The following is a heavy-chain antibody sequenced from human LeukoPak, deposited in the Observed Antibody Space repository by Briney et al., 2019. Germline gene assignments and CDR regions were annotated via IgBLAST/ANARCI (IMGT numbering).Heavy chain of an antibody. V-gene: IGHV1-2*02. CDR2: INPNSGVT. CDR1: GYTFSGFY. D-gene: IGHD5-12*01. J-gene: IGHJ6*03. Sequence: GASVKVSCKASGYTFSGFYIHWVRQAPGQGLEWMGWINPNSGVTNYAQKLQGRVTITRDTSIDTAYMQLSRLISDDTAVYYCAKDRYGDYEAPFHYYMDAWGKGTTVTVS. CDR3: AKDRYGDYEAPFHYYMDA.